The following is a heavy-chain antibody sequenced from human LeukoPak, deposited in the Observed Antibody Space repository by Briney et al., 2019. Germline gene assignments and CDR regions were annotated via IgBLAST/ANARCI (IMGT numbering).Heavy chain of an antibody. Sequence: GGSLRLSCAASGFTFSSYAMSWVRQAPGKGLEWVSAISGSGGSTYYADSVKGRFTISRDNSKNTLYLQMNSLRAEDTAVYYCAKSGSGYSYGGADFDYWGQGTLVTVSS. CDR1: GFTFSSYA. CDR3: AKSGSGYSYGGADFDY. CDR2: ISGSGGST. V-gene: IGHV3-23*01. J-gene: IGHJ4*02. D-gene: IGHD5-18*01.